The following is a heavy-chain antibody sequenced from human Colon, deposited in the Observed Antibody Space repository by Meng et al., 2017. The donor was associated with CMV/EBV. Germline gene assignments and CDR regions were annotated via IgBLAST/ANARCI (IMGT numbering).Heavy chain of an antibody. J-gene: IGHJ3*02. Sequence: ASVKVSCKASGYRFTSYGIDWVRQAPGQGLEWMGWISVYHGNTAYAHKFQDRVTMTTDTSTGTAYMELRRLTSDDTADYDCARNYCSSVDCNLGDGLNMWGQGTRVTVSS. D-gene: IGHD2-2*01. CDR3: ARNYCSSVDCNLGDGLNM. CDR2: ISVYHGNT. CDR1: GYRFTSYG. V-gene: IGHV1-18*01.